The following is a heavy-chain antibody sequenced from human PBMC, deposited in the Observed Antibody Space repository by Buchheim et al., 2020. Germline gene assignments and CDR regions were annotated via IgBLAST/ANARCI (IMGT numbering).Heavy chain of an antibody. Sequence: EVQLVESGGGLVQPGGSLRLSCAASGFTVSSNYISWVRQAPGKGLEWVSVIYSGGSTYYADSVKGRFTISRDNSKNTLYLQMSSLRTEDTAMYYCVRAIGSGSYNAPDYWGQGTL. CDR2: IYSGGST. V-gene: IGHV3-66*01. D-gene: IGHD3-10*01. CDR3: VRAIGSGSYNAPDY. CDR1: GFTVSSNY. J-gene: IGHJ4*02.